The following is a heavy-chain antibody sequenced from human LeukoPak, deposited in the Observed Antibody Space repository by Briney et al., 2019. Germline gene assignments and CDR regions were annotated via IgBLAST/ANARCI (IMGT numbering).Heavy chain of an antibody. Sequence: GGSLRLSCAASGFTFSDSAIHWVRQASGKGLEWIGLMDTKAQNYATALAASVRGRFTISRDDSSNTAYLRMDSLKTEDTALYYCTRDSGTYNWLDPWGQGALVTVSS. V-gene: IGHV3-73*01. CDR2: MDTKAQNYAT. J-gene: IGHJ5*02. D-gene: IGHD1-26*01. CDR3: TRDSGTYNWLDP. CDR1: GFTFSDSA.